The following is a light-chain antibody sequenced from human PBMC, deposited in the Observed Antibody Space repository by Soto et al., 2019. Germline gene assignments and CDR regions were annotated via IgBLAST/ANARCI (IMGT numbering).Light chain of an antibody. V-gene: IGLV2-14*01. CDR1: SSDVGVYNY. CDR2: EVS. Sequence: QSALTQPASVSGSPGQSITISCTGTSSDVGVYNYVSWYQQHPGKAPKLMIYEVSNQPSGVSNRFSGSKSGNTASLTISGLQAEDEADYYCSSYTSSSTAVFGTGTELTVL. CDR3: SSYTSSSTAV. J-gene: IGLJ1*01.